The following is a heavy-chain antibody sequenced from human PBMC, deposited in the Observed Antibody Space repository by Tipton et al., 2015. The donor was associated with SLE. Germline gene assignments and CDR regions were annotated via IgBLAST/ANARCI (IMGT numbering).Heavy chain of an antibody. D-gene: IGHD3-16*02. CDR2: IFYSGSS. CDR1: GGSISSYY. CDR3: ARETFYDYVWGTYRGFDY. V-gene: IGHV4-59*01. J-gene: IGHJ4*02. Sequence: TLSLTCSVSGGSISSYYWSWIRQPPGKGLEWIGYIFYSGSSNYNPSLKSRVTISVDTSKSQFSLKLSSVTAADTAVYYCARETFYDYVWGTYRGFDYWGQGTLVTVSS.